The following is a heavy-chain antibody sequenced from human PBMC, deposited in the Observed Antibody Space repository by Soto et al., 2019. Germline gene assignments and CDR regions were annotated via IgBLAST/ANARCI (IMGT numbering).Heavy chain of an antibody. J-gene: IGHJ5*02. CDR2: IYYSGST. CDR1: GVSISSSSYY. D-gene: IGHD3-22*01. CDR3: ATHPYRGFWTDSTGYYIQS. Sequence: SETLSLTCTVSGVSISSSSYYCGWIGQPPGKGLEWIGGIYYSGSTYYNPSLKSRATISVDTSKNQFSLKLSSVTAADTAVYYSATHPYRGFWTDSTGYYIQSWGQGTLVTVS. V-gene: IGHV4-39*01.